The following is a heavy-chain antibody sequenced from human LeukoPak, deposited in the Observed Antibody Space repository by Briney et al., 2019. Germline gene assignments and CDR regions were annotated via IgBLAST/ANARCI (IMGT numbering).Heavy chain of an antibody. CDR2: ISGNGGST. CDR1: GFTFSSNY. D-gene: IGHD3-3*01. CDR3: ARLREIPVFGVVTKSTSYFDY. Sequence: GGSLRLSCAASGFTFSSNYMSWVRWAPGKGLEWVSAISGNGGSTYYADSVKGRFTISRDNAKNTLYLQMNSLRAEDTAVYYCARLREIPVFGVVTKSTSYFDYWGQGTLVTVSS. V-gene: IGHV3-23*01. J-gene: IGHJ4*02.